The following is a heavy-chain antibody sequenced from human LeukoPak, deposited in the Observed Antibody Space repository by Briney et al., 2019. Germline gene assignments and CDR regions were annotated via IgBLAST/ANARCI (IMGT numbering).Heavy chain of an antibody. D-gene: IGHD2-21*01. Sequence: PSQSLSLTCTVTGGSISSYNRRWIRQTAGKGLQWLGRIYTSGSTNYNPSLKSRVTMSVDTSKNQFSLKLSSVTAADTAVYYCARRIDRRRGDWYFDLWGRGTLVTVSS. V-gene: IGHV4-4*07. J-gene: IGHJ2*01. CDR2: IYTSGST. CDR1: GGSISSYN. CDR3: ARRIDRRRGDWYFDL.